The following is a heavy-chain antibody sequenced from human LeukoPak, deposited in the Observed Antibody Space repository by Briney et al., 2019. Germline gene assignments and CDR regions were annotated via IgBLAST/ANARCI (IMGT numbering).Heavy chain of an antibody. J-gene: IGHJ4*02. Sequence: GGSLRLSCSVSGFTFRTYVMHWVRQAPGKGLEYVSAISSNGDNTYYADSVKGRFTISRDNSKNTLYLQMSSLRPDDTAVYFCVRGTGYWGQGTLVTVSS. CDR2: ISSNGDNT. V-gene: IGHV3-64D*06. CDR3: VRGTGY. CDR1: GFTFRTYV.